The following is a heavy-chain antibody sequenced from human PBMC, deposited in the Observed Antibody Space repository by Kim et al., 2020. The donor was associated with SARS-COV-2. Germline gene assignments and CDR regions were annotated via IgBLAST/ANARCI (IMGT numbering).Heavy chain of an antibody. Sequence: AEPVKGRFTISRDNAKNSLYMQMNSLGAEDTALYYCARVGSTVAAGTIDYWGQGTLVTVSS. CDR3: ARVGSTVAAGTIDY. V-gene: IGHV3-11*01. J-gene: IGHJ4*02. D-gene: IGHD6-13*01.